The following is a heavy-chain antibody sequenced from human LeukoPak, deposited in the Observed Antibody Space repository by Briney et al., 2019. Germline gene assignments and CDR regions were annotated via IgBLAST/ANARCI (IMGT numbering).Heavy chain of an antibody. J-gene: IGHJ6*03. V-gene: IGHV4-59*01. CDR1: GGSFSGYY. CDR3: ARSSEGRYYYDSSGFSYYYYYMDV. D-gene: IGHD3-22*01. CDR2: IYYSGST. Sequence: SETLSLTCAVYGGSFSGYYWSWIRQPPGKGLEWIGYIYYSGSTYYNPSLRSRVTISVDTSKNQFSLKLSSVTAADTAVYYCARSSEGRYYYDSSGFSYYYYYMDVWAKGTTVTISS.